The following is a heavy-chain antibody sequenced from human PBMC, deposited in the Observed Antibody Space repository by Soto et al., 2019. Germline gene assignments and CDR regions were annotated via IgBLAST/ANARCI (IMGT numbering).Heavy chain of an antibody. D-gene: IGHD2-15*01. V-gene: IGHV4-59*01. CDR2: IYYSGST. CDR3: ARDSCSGGSCYSFLDYYGMDV. J-gene: IGHJ6*02. CDR1: GGSISSYY. Sequence: SETLSLTCTVSGGSISSYYLSWIRQPPGKGLEWIGYIYYSGSTNYNPSLKSRVTISVDTSKNQFSLKLSSVTAADTAVYYCARDSCSGGSCYSFLDYYGMDVWGQGTTVTVSS.